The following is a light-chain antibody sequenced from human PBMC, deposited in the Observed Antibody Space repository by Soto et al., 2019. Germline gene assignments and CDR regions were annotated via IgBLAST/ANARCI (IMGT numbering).Light chain of an antibody. CDR1: QSISNW. CDR2: HAS. V-gene: IGKV1-5*01. J-gene: IGKJ1*01. CDR3: QHYNSYSEA. Sequence: DIQMAQVSSPQAASVGQRVSISCXSSQSISNWLAWYQQKPGTAPKVLIYHASNVQSGVPSRFSGSGSGTEFTLTISSLQPDDFATYYCQHYNSYSEAFGQGTKVDNK.